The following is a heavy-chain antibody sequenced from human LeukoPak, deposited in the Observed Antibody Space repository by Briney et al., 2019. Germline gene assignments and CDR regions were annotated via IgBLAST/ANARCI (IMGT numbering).Heavy chain of an antibody. CDR2: IYTSGST. CDR3: ARSFEWESPSAACYYGMDV. CDR1: GGSISSYY. V-gene: IGHV4-4*07. D-gene: IGHD1-26*01. Sequence: SETLSLTCTVSGGSISSYYWSWIRQPAGKGLEWIGRIYTSGSTNYNPSLKSRVTMSVDTSKNQFSLKLSSVTAADTAVYYCARSFEWESPSAACYYGMDVWGQGTTVTVSS. J-gene: IGHJ6*02.